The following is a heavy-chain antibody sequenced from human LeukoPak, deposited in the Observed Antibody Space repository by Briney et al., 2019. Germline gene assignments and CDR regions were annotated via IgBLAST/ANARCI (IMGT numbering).Heavy chain of an antibody. CDR1: GYKFTDYS. J-gene: IGHJ4*02. V-gene: IGHV1-2*02. CDR3: ARDAPVGEIAARSNPFEH. Sequence: GASVKVSCKASGYKFTDYSIHWVRQAPGQRLEWMGLINPNLGRASAKSAQTFQGRVTMTGDPFISTAYMELNRLTSDDTAIYFCARDAPVGEIAARSNPFEHWGQGALVTVST. CDR2: INPNLGRASA. D-gene: IGHD6-6*01.